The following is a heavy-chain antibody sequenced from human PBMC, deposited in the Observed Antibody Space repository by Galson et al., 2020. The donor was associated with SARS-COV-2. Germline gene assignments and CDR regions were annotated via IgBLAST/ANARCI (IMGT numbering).Heavy chain of an antibody. CDR1: GFTFSSYA. CDR3: ARDVYDYVWGSYGAAY. V-gene: IGHV3-30-3*01. CDR2: ISYDGSNK. J-gene: IGHJ4*02. D-gene: IGHD3-16*01. Sequence: GGSLRLSCAASGFTFSSYAMHWVRQAPGKGLEWVAVISYDGSNKYYADSVKGRFTISRDNSKNTLYLQMNSLRAEDTAVYYCARDVYDYVWGSYGAAYWGQGTLVTVSS.